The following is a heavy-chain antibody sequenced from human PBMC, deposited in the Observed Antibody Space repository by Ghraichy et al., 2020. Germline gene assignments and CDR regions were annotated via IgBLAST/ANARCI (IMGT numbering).Heavy chain of an antibody. CDR3: ARLTAIAVAEVGY. V-gene: IGHV4-39*01. Sequence: SETLSLTCTVSGGSISSSSYYWGWIRQPPGKGLEWIGSIYYSGSTYYNPSLKSRVTISVDTSKNQFSLKLSSVTAADTAVYYCARLTAIAVAEVGYWGQGTLVTVSS. D-gene: IGHD6-19*01. CDR2: IYYSGST. CDR1: GGSISSSSYY. J-gene: IGHJ4*02.